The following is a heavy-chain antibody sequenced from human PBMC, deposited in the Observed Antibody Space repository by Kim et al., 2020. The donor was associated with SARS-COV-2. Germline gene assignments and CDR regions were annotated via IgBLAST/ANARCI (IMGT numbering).Heavy chain of an antibody. D-gene: IGHD5-12*01. V-gene: IGHV4-31*02. J-gene: IGHJ4*02. Sequence: YYNPSLTSRFTMSVDTSKNQFSLKRSSVTAADTAVYYCARDGYSGYVDYWGQGTLVTVSS. CDR3: ARDGYSGYVDY.